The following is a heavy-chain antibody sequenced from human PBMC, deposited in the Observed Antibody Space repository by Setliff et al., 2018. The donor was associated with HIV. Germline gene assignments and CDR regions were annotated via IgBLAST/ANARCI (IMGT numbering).Heavy chain of an antibody. Sequence: SETLSLTCTVSGGSISSSSYYWGWIRQPPGKGLEWIGSVYYSGNTYYNPSLKSRVTISVDTSKNQFSLNLNSVTAADTALYYCARDRGILSNWLYYFDSWGQGTLVTVSS. CDR3: ARDRGILSNWLYYFDS. V-gene: IGHV4-39*07. CDR1: GGSISSSSYY. J-gene: IGHJ4*02. CDR2: VYYSGNT. D-gene: IGHD6-13*01.